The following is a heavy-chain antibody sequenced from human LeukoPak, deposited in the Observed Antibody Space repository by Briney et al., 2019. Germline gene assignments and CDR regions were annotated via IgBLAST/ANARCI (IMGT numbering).Heavy chain of an antibody. Sequence: PSETLSLTCTVSGASISSYYWSWIRQPPGKGLEWIGYIYYSGSINYNPSLKSRVTISVDTFKNQFSLKLNSVTAADTAVYYCARLPSCSSSTCYPWFDPWGQGTLVTVSS. V-gene: IGHV4-59*01. CDR3: ARLPSCSSSTCYPWFDP. D-gene: IGHD2-2*01. CDR2: IYYSGSI. CDR1: GASISSYY. J-gene: IGHJ5*02.